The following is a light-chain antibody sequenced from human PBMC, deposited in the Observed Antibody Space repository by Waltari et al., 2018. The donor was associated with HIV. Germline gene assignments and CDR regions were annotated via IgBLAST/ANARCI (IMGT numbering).Light chain of an antibody. V-gene: IGLV2-23*02. J-gene: IGLJ3*02. CDR1: SSDVGSYNL. CDR3: CSYAGSSTFV. Sequence: QSALTQPASVSGSPGQSITISCTGTSSDVGSYNLVSRYQQHPGKAPKLMIYEVSKRPSGVSNRFSGSKSGNTASLTISGLQAEDEADYYCCSYAGSSTFVFGGGTKLTVL. CDR2: EVS.